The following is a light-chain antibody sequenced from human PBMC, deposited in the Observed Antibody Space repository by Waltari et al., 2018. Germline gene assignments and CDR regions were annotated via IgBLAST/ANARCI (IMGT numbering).Light chain of an antibody. V-gene: IGKV1-39*01. Sequence: DIQMTQPLSYLSASVGDRVNNTCRASQNINNYLNWYHQTPGKAPKLLIYATSYLQSGVPSRFSGSGSGTDFTLTISSLQPEDFATYYCQQSYAIPLTFGGGTKVEI. CDR2: ATS. J-gene: IGKJ4*01. CDR3: QQSYAIPLT. CDR1: QNINNY.